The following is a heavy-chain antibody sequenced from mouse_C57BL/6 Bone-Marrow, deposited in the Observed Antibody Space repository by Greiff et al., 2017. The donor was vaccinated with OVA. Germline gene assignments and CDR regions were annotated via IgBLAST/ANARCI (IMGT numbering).Heavy chain of an antibody. CDR3: ARLGGLYYFDY. Sequence: VQLVESGAELARPGASVKLSCKASGYTFTSYGISWVKQRTGQGLEWIGEIYPRSGNTYYNEKFKGKATLTADKSSSTAYMELRSLTSEDSAVYFCARLGGLYYFDYWGQGTTLTVSS. J-gene: IGHJ2*01. V-gene: IGHV1-81*01. CDR2: IYPRSGNT. CDR1: GYTFTSYG. D-gene: IGHD6-1*01.